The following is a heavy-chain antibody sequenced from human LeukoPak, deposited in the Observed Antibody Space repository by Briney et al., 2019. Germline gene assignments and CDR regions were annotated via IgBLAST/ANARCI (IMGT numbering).Heavy chain of an antibody. CDR3: ARDYRYFDWSYYFDY. D-gene: IGHD3-9*01. CDR1: GFTFSSYW. V-gene: IGHV3-7*03. CDR2: IKQDGSEK. J-gene: IGHJ4*02. Sequence: GGSLRLSCAASGFTFSSYWMSWVRQAPGKGLEGVANIKQDGSEKYYVDSVKGRFTISRDNAKNSLYLQMNSLRAEDTAVYYCARDYRYFDWSYYFDYWGQGTLVTVSS.